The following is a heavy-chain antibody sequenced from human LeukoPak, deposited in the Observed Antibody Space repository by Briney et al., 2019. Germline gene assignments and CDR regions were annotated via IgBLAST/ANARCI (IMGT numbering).Heavy chain of an antibody. CDR1: GYSFTSYW. D-gene: IGHD3-22*01. CDR2: IYPGDSDT. Sequence: GESLKISCKGSGYSFTSYWIGWVRQMPGKGLEWMGIIYPGDSDTRYSPSFQGQVTISADKSIRTAYLQWSSLKASDTAMYYCAGATYCYDSSGYFYFDYWGQGTLVTVSS. CDR3: AGATYCYDSSGYFYFDY. V-gene: IGHV5-51*01. J-gene: IGHJ4*02.